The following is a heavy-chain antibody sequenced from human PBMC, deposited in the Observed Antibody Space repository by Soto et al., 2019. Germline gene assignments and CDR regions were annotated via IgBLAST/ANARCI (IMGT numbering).Heavy chain of an antibody. J-gene: IGHJ5*02. Sequence: SVKLSCKASVFTFTNSARQWVRQARGQRLEWIGWIVVGSGNTNYAQKFQERVTITRDMSTSTAYMELSSLRSEDTAVYYCAAPGYSSSSNHWGQGTLVTVSS. D-gene: IGHD6-13*01. CDR2: IVVGSGNT. CDR1: VFTFTNSA. V-gene: IGHV1-58*02. CDR3: AAPGYSSSSNH.